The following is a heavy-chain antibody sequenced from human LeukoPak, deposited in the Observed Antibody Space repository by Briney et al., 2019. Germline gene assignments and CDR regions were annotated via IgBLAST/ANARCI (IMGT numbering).Heavy chain of an antibody. CDR3: TSVSAGLVEY. Sequence: TGGSLRLSCAASGFDFSEHYMDWFRQAPGKGLEWIGRIRNKGRGGTTEYAASVKGRFTISRDDSKNSLFLQMSGLKPEDTAVYYCTSVSAGLVEYWGQGTLVTVSS. CDR2: IRNKGRGGTT. V-gene: IGHV3-72*01. CDR1: GFDFSEHY. D-gene: IGHD2/OR15-2a*01. J-gene: IGHJ4*02.